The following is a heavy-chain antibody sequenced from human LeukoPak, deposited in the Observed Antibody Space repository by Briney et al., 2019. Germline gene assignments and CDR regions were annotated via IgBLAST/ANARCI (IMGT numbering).Heavy chain of an antibody. J-gene: IGHJ5*02. CDR2: IYYSGST. CDR3: ARLCGSGSISCNWFDP. Sequence: SETLSLTCAVYGGSFSGYYWSWIRQPPGKGLEWIGYIYYSGSTNYNPSLKSRVTISVDTSKNQFSLKLSSVTAADTAVYYCARLCGSGSISCNWFDPWGQGTLVTVSS. D-gene: IGHD3-10*01. V-gene: IGHV4-59*08. CDR1: GGSFSGYY.